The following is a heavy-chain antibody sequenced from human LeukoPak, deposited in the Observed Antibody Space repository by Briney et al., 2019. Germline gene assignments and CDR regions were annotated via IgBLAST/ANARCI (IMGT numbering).Heavy chain of an antibody. CDR1: GDSFSSNSAA. Sequence: SQTLSLTCAISGDSFSSNSAAWNWLRQSPSRGLEWLGRTYYRSKWYNDYAESVRSRINIKPDTSKSQFSLQLNSVTPEDTAVYYCARDQAGLDYWGQGTLVTVSS. V-gene: IGHV6-1*01. CDR3: ARDQAGLDY. J-gene: IGHJ4*02. D-gene: IGHD6-13*01. CDR2: TYYRSKWYN.